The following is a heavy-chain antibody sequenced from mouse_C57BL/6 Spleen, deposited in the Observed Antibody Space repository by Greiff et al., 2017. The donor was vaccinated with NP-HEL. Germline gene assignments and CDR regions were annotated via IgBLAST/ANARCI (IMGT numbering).Heavy chain of an antibody. J-gene: IGHJ2*01. CDR1: GYTFTSYW. V-gene: IGHV1-52*01. D-gene: IGHD1-1*01. CDR3: ARSYYGSSWGY. Sequence: QVQLQQPGAELVRPGSSVKLSCKASGYTFTSYWMHWVKQRPIQGLEWIGNIDPSDSETHYTQKFKDKATLTVDKSSSTAYMQLSSLTSEDSAVYYCARSYYGSSWGYWGQGTTLTVSS. CDR2: IDPSDSET.